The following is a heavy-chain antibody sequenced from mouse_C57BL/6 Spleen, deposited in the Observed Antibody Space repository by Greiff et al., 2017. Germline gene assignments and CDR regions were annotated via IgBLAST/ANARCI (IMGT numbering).Heavy chain of an antibody. V-gene: IGHV1-20*01. CDR2: INPYNGDT. CDR1: GYSFTGYF. D-gene: IGHD2-5*01. Sequence: EVKLQESGPELVKPGDSVKISCKASGYSFTGYFMNWVMQSHGKSLEWIGRINPYNGDTFYNQKFKGKATLTVDKSSSTAHMELRSLTSEDSAVYYCARSYSNYGYFDVWGTGTTVTVSS. J-gene: IGHJ1*03. CDR3: ARSYSNYGYFDV.